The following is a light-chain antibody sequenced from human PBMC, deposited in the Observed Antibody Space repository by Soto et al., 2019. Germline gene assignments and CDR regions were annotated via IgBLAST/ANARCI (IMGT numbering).Light chain of an antibody. CDR2: DAS. J-gene: IGKJ5*01. Sequence: DIQMTQSPSTLSASVGDRVTITCRAGQSISSWLAWYQQKPGKAPKLLIYDASSLESGVPSRFSGSGSGTEFTLTISSLQPDDFATYYCQQYNSYPTFGQGTRLEI. CDR3: QQYNSYPT. CDR1: QSISSW. V-gene: IGKV1-5*01.